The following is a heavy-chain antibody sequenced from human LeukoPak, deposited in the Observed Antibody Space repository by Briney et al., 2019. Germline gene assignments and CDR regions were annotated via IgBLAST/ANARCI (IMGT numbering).Heavy chain of an antibody. CDR1: RFIFSRYG. Sequence: PGGSLRLSCAASRFIFSRYGMHWVRQAPGKGLEWVASIHYDGSKSDYGESVKGRFTISRDNSKKTLFLQMSSLRVEDTAVYYCAKDLAMYSYVHYFDSWGQGALVTVSS. V-gene: IGHV3-30*02. D-gene: IGHD5-18*01. CDR3: AKDLAMYSYVHYFDS. CDR2: IHYDGSKS. J-gene: IGHJ4*02.